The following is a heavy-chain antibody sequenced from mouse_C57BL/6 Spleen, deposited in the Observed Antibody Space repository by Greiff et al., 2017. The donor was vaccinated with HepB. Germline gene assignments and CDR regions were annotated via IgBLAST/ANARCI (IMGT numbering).Heavy chain of an antibody. CDR2: INPSSGYT. CDR3: ASSIHYGSSPYYSMDY. CDR1: GYTFTSYT. Sequence: QVQLQQSGAELARPGASVKMSCKASGYTFTSYTMHWVKQRPGQGLEWIGYINPSSGYTKYNQKFKDKATLTADKSSSTAYMHLSSLTSEDSAVYYCASSIHYGSSPYYSMDYWGQGTSVTVSS. V-gene: IGHV1-4*01. J-gene: IGHJ4*01. D-gene: IGHD1-1*01.